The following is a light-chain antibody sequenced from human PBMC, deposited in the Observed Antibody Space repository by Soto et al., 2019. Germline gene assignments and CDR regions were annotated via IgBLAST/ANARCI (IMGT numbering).Light chain of an antibody. CDR1: SSDVGAYNF. V-gene: IGLV2-14*01. J-gene: IGLJ2*01. CDR2: DVS. Sequence: QSALTQPASVSGSPGQSITISCTGTSSDVGAYNFVSWYQQQPGKAPKLIIYDVSSRPSGVSDRFSDSKSGNTASLTISGLQAEDEADYYCNSYTTSSTVVFGGGTQLTVL. CDR3: NSYTTSSTVV.